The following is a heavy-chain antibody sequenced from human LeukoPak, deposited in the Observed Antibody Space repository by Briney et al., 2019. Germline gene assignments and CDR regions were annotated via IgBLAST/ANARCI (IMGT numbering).Heavy chain of an antibody. D-gene: IGHD6-19*01. Sequence: SETLSLTCAVYGGSFSGYYWSWIRQPPGKGLEWIGEINHSGSTNYNPSLKSRVTISVDTSKNQFSLKLSSVTAADTAVYYCARGRVAGKPNDYWGQETLVTVSS. V-gene: IGHV4-34*01. CDR1: GGSFSGYY. J-gene: IGHJ4*02. CDR2: INHSGST. CDR3: ARGRVAGKPNDY.